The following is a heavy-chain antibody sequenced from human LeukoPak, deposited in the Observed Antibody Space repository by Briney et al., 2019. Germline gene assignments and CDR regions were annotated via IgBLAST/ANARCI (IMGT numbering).Heavy chain of an antibody. J-gene: IGHJ2*01. CDR3: ARSYYYGSGSYYNPYWYFDL. Sequence: ETLSLTCTVSGGSISSYYWSWIRQPPGKGLEWIGYIYYSGSTNYNPSLKSRVTISVDTSKNQFSLKLSSVTAADTAVYYCARSYYYGSGSYYNPYWYFDLWGRGTLVTVSS. V-gene: IGHV4-59*01. CDR1: GGSISSYY. D-gene: IGHD3-10*01. CDR2: IYYSGST.